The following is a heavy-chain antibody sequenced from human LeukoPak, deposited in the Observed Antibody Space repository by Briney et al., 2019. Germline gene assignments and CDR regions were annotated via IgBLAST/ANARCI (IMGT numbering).Heavy chain of an antibody. Sequence: GGSLRLSCAASGFTFSEYGMSWVRQAPGKGLEWVSSFTTSSPSIYYADSVKGRFIISRDNAKTSVYLQMDSLRVEDTAVYYCAKLESDWFDPWGQGTLVTVSS. D-gene: IGHD1-1*01. J-gene: IGHJ5*02. V-gene: IGHV3-21*01. CDR3: AKLESDWFDP. CDR2: FTTSSPSI. CDR1: GFTFSEYG.